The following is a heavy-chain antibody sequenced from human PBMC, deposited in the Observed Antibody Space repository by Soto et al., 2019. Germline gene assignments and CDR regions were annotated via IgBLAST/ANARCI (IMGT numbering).Heavy chain of an antibody. CDR3: AKDSQVATGPTDY. CDR2: ISGSGGTT. V-gene: IGHV3-23*01. Sequence: EVQLLESGGGLVQPGGSLRLSCAASGFTFSSYAMSWVRQAPWKGLEWVSAISGSGGTTYYADSVKGRFTISRDNSKNTLYLQMNSLRAEDMDVYYCAKDSQVATGPTDYWGQGTLVTVSS. D-gene: IGHD5-12*01. J-gene: IGHJ4*02. CDR1: GFTFSSYA.